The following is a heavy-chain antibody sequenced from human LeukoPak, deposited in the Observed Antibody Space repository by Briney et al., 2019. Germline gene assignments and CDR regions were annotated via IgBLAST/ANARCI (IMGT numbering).Heavy chain of an antibody. V-gene: IGHV3-21*01. J-gene: IGHJ4*02. CDR3: AKPDSSGSKYYFDY. D-gene: IGHD6-19*01. CDR2: ISSGSSYI. Sequence: GGSLRLSCAASGFTFSSYSMNWVRQAPGKGLEWVSSISSGSSYIYYADSVKGRFTISRDNAKNSLYLQMNSLRAEDTAVYYCAKPDSSGSKYYFDYWGQGTLVTVSS. CDR1: GFTFSSYS.